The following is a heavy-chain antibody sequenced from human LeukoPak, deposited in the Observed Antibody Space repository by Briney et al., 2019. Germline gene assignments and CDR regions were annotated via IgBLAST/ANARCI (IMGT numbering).Heavy chain of an antibody. J-gene: IGHJ4*02. CDR3: ARESYYDYYFDY. D-gene: IGHD3-22*01. CDR1: GGSISSGDYY. CDR2: IYYSGST. Sequence: SQTLSLTCTVSGGSISSGDYYWSWIRQPPGKGLEWIGYIYYSGSTYYSPSLKSRVTISIDTSKNQFSLKLSSVTAADTAVYYCARESYYDYYFDYWGQGTRVTVSS. V-gene: IGHV4-30-4*01.